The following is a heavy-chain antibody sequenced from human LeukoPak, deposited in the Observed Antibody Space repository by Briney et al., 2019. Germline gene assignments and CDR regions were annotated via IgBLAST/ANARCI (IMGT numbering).Heavy chain of an antibody. V-gene: IGHV3-15*01. Sequence: KTGGSLRLFCAASGFTFSSYSMNWVRQAPGKGLEWVGRIKSKTDGGTTDYAAPVKGRFTISRDDSKNTLYLQMNSLKTEDTAVYYCTTEYLRQGVCDYWGQGTLVTVSS. J-gene: IGHJ4*02. D-gene: IGHD2-2*02. CDR1: GFTFSSYS. CDR2: IKSKTDGGTT. CDR3: TTEYLRQGVCDY.